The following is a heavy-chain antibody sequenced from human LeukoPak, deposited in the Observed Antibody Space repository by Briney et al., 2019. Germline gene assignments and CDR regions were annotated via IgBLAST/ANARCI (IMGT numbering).Heavy chain of an antibody. CDR3: ARDEKVGIAVAGQPTDAFDI. D-gene: IGHD6-19*01. CDR2: IYHNGST. Sequence: SETLSPTCTVSGFSISSGFYWGWIPQPPGKGLEWVWGIYHNGSTYYNPSLKSRVTISVDTSKNQFSLKLSSVTAADTAVYYCARDEKVGIAVAGQPTDAFDIWGQGAMVTVSS. J-gene: IGHJ3*02. CDR1: GFSISSGFY. V-gene: IGHV4-38-2*02.